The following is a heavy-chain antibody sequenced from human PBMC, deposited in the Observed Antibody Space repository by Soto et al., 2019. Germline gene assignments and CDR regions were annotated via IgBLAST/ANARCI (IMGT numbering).Heavy chain of an antibody. J-gene: IGHJ4*02. Sequence: EVQLLESGGGLVQPGGSLRLSCAASGFTFSSYAMSWVRQAPGKGLEWVSAISGSGGSTYYADSVKGRFTISRDNSKNTLYLQMNSLRAEDTAVYYCAKVDDKFKGDSGSYTLFDYWGQGTLVTVSS. CDR1: GFTFSSYA. CDR3: AKVDDKFKGDSGSYTLFDY. D-gene: IGHD1-26*01. CDR2: ISGSGGST. V-gene: IGHV3-23*01.